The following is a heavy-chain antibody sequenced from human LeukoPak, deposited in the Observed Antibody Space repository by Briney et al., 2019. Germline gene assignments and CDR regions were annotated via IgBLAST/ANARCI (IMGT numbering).Heavy chain of an antibody. J-gene: IGHJ4*02. V-gene: IGHV4-39*01. CDR2: IYYSGST. CDR3: ARNNTLMMYPRGGEDKGFDY. D-gene: IGHD2-8*01. Sequence: SETLSLTCTVSGGSISSGSYYWGWIRQPPGKGLEWIGSIYYSGSTHYNPSLKSRVTISVDTSKNEFSLKLSSVTAADTAVYYCARNNTLMMYPRGGEDKGFDYWGQGTLVTVSS. CDR1: GGSISSGSYY.